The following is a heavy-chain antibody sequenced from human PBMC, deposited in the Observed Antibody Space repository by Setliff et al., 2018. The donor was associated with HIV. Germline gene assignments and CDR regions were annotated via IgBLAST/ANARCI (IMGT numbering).Heavy chain of an antibody. D-gene: IGHD3-16*02. CDR3: ARETYDYVWGSYRYGGSDY. CDR1: GYTISSGHY. CDR2: IYHSGTT. Sequence: SETLSLTCAVSGYTISSGHYWGWIRQPPGKGLEWIGSIYHSGTTYDNPSLKSRVTISVDTSKNQFSLKLSSVTAADTAVYYCARETYDYVWGSYRYGGSDYWGQGTLVTVSS. V-gene: IGHV4-38-2*02. J-gene: IGHJ4*02.